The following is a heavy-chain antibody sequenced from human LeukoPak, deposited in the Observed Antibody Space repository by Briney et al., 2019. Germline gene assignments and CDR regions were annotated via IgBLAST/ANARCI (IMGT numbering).Heavy chain of an antibody. CDR2: IDQDGSDK. Sequence: GGSLRLSCAASVFTFCSYWMSWVRHAPWKGLEWVASIDQDGSDKFSVGSVKGRFTISRDNARNSLYLQMSSLTSEDTAVYFCARASLGWFDPWGQGTLVTVSS. D-gene: IGHD7-27*01. CDR3: ARASLGWFDP. CDR1: VFTFCSYW. J-gene: IGHJ5*02. V-gene: IGHV3-7*01.